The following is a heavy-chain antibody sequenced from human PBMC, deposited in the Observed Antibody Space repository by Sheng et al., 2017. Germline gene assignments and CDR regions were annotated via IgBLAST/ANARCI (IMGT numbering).Heavy chain of an antibody. J-gene: IGHJ6*02. V-gene: IGHV1-2*02. CDR3: ARDRVGATFLKGDEYYYYYGMDV. CDR2: INPNSGGT. CDR1: GYTFTGYY. D-gene: IGHD1-26*01. Sequence: QVQLVQSGAEVKKPGASVKVSCKASGYTFTGYYMHWVRQAPGQGLEWMGWINPNSGGTNYAQKFQGRVTMTRDTSISTAYMELSRLRSDDTAVYYCARDRVGATFLKGDEYYYYYGMDVWGQGP.